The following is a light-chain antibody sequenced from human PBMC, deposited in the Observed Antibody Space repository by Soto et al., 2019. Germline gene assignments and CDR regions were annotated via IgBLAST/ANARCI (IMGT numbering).Light chain of an antibody. CDR2: KVT. Sequence: QSGLTQPASVSGSPGQSITISCTGTSSDVGGNKYVSWYQQYPGKVPKLLINKVTNRPSGVSYRLSGSKSANTASLTISGLQAEDEADYYCSLYTSSSTFVFGTGTKVTV. CDR3: SLYTSSSTFV. V-gene: IGLV2-14*01. J-gene: IGLJ1*01. CDR1: SSDVGGNKY.